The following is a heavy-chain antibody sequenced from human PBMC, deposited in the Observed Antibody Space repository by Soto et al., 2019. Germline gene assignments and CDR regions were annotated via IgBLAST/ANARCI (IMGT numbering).Heavy chain of an antibody. Sequence: GGSLRLSCAASGFILSRHGMHWVRQAPGKGLEWAALISPDGSYTYYSDSVKGRFTISRDNSGNTLYLHMNSLRAEDTAVYYCARDLGTLAIVIDFWGQGSLVTVSS. J-gene: IGHJ4*02. CDR1: GFILSRHG. CDR2: ISPDGSYT. D-gene: IGHD5-12*01. CDR3: ARDLGTLAIVIDF. V-gene: IGHV3-30*03.